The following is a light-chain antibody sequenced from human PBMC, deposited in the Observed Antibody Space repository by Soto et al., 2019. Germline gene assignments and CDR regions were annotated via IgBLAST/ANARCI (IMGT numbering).Light chain of an antibody. V-gene: IGLV1-51*01. CDR1: SSNIGNNY. Sequence: QSVLTQPPSVSAAPGQKVTISCSGSSSNIGNNYVSWYQQLPGTAPKLLIYDNNKRPSGIPDRFSGSKSGTSATLGITGLQTGDEADYYCGTWDSSLSAGVVFGGGTKFTVL. CDR2: DNN. CDR3: GTWDSSLSAGVV. J-gene: IGLJ2*01.